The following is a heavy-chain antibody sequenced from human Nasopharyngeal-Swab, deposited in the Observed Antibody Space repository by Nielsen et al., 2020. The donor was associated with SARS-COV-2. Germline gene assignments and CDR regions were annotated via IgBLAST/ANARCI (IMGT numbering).Heavy chain of an antibody. V-gene: IGHV3-7*01. J-gene: IGHJ6*02. CDR3: ARDDDFWSGYSNGMDV. Sequence: GESLKISCAASGFTFSSYWMSWLRQAPGTVLEWVANIKQDGSEKYYVDSVKGRFTISRDNAKNSLYLQMNSLRAEDTAVYYCARDDDFWSGYSNGMDVWGQGTTVTVSS. CDR2: IKQDGSEK. D-gene: IGHD3-3*01. CDR1: GFTFSSYW.